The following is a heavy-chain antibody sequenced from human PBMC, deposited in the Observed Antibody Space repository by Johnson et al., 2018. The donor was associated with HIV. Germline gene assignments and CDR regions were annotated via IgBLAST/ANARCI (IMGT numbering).Heavy chain of an antibody. Sequence: QMQLVESGGGVVQPGKSLRLSCAASGFTFSSYGMHWVRQAPGRGLEWVAVMWYDGTNKNYTDSVKGRFTISRDNSKSTLYLQMNALRAEDTALYYCARERGSGSYYSAFDIWGQGTMVTVSS. J-gene: IGHJ3*02. CDR2: MWYDGTNK. CDR3: ARERGSGSYYSAFDI. D-gene: IGHD1-26*01. V-gene: IGHV3-33*01. CDR1: GFTFSSYG.